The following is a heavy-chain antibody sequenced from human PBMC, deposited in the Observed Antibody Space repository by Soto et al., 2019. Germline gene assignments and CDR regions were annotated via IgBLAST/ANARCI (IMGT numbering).Heavy chain of an antibody. CDR1: RFTFSYYA. CDR3: LRILSVAGQDAFDM. J-gene: IGHJ3*02. Sequence: QVQLVESGGGVVQPGRSLRLSCAASRFTFSYYAMHWIRQAAGKGLEWMAVILSDGSKQYYAESVKGRFTISRDNSKSTLYLQINSPRVEDTAVYYCLRILSVAGQDAFDMWAQGGMVAV. V-gene: IGHV3-30-3*01. CDR2: ILSDGSKQ. D-gene: IGHD6-19*01.